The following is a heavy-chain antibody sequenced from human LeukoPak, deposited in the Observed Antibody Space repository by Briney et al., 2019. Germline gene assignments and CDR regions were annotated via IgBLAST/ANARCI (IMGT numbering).Heavy chain of an antibody. Sequence: SETLSLTCAVYGGSFSGYYWSWIRQPPGKGLEWIGEINHSGSTNYNPSLKSRVTISVDTSKNQFSLKLSSVTAADTAVYYCARVVRGGYPLRGYYYYMDVWGKGTTVTVSS. V-gene: IGHV4-34*01. J-gene: IGHJ6*03. CDR2: INHSGST. CDR3: ARVVRGGYPLRGYYYYMDV. D-gene: IGHD3-10*01. CDR1: GGSFSGYY.